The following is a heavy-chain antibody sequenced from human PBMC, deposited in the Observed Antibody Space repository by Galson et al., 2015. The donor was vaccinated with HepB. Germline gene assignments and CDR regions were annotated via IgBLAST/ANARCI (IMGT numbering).Heavy chain of an antibody. CDR3: ARVNDYVWGSYRINWFDS. D-gene: IGHD3-16*02. V-gene: IGHV7-4-1*02. Sequence: SVKVSCKASGYTFTSYAMNWVRQAPGQGLEWMGWINTNTGNPTYAQGFTGRFVFSLDTSVSTAYLQISSLKAEDTAVYYCARVNDYVWGSYRINWFDSWGQGTLVTVSS. CDR2: INTNTGNP. CDR1: GYTFTSYA. J-gene: IGHJ5*01.